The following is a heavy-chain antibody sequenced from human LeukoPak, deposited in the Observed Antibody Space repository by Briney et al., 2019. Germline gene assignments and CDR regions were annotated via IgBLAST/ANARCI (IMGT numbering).Heavy chain of an antibody. CDR1: GFTFSSYS. V-gene: IGHV3-21*01. J-gene: IGHJ6*03. Sequence: PRGSLRLSCAASGFTFSSYSMNWVRQAPGKGLEWVSSISSSSYIYYADSVKGRFTISRDNAKNSLYLQMNSLRAEDTAVYYCARDLDVVPAAHYYMDVWGKGTTVTVSS. CDR3: ARDLDVVPAAHYYMDV. D-gene: IGHD2-2*01. CDR2: ISSSSYI.